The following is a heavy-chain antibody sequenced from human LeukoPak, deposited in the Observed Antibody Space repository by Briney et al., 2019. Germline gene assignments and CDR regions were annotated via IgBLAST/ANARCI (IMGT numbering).Heavy chain of an antibody. V-gene: IGHV1-8*01. CDR1: GYTFTSYD. CDR2: MNPNSGNT. J-gene: IGHJ6*03. D-gene: IGHD3-10*01. CDR3: ARGGDFMVRGVIRYYYYYYMDV. Sequence: PGASVKVSCKASGYTFTSYDINWVRQATGQGLEWMGWMNPNSGNTGYAQKFQGRVTMTRNTSISTAYMELSSLRSEDTAVYYCARGGDFMVRGVIRYYYYYYMDVWGKGTTVTISS.